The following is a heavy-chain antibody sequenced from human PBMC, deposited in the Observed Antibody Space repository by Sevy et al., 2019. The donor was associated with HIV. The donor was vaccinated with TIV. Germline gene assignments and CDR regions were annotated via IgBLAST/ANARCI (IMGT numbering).Heavy chain of an antibody. CDR3: AREGGSYYYYGMDV. D-gene: IGHD3-16*01. CDR2: IYTSGST. V-gene: IGHV4-4*07. CDR1: GGSISSYY. J-gene: IGHJ6*02. Sequence: SETLSLTCTVSGGSISSYYWSWIRQPAGKGLEWIGRIYTSGSTNYNPSLKSRVTMSVDTSKNQFSLKLGSVTAADTAVDYCAREGGSYYYYGMDVWGQGTTVTVSS.